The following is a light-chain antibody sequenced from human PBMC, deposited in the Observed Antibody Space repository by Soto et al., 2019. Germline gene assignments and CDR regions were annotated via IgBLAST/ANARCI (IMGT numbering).Light chain of an antibody. CDR3: QQTFSPYVS. CDR1: QSISTY. V-gene: IGKV1-39*01. J-gene: IGKJ4*01. CDR2: RSS. Sequence: DIQMTQSPSSLSVSSGGRVIITWRASQSISTYLNWYQYKPGKAPRLVIFRSSTLPSGVPSRFSGRGSGTDFTPTISSLQPEDFATYFCQQTFSPYVSYGGGTTVDIK.